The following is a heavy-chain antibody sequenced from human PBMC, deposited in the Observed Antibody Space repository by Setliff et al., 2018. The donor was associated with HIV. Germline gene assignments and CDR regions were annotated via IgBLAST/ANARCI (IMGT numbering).Heavy chain of an antibody. J-gene: IGHJ6*03. CDR3: ARYRRFADYIDV. CDR1: GDSMSSDNYF. Sequence: SETLSLTCTVSGDSMSSDNYFWVWVRQPPGKGLEWMGNIFHSGNTYYSPSLKSRVTMSLDASMNQFSLKLTSVTAADTALYYCARYRRFADYIDVWGKGTTVTVSS. CDR2: IFHSGNT. D-gene: IGHD1-26*01. V-gene: IGHV4-39*01.